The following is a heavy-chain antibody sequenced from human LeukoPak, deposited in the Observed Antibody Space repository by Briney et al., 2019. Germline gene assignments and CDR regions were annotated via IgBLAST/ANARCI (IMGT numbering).Heavy chain of an antibody. CDR3: AGLYYLLRYFDL. D-gene: IGHD3-22*01. J-gene: IGHJ2*01. Sequence: SETLSLTCAVYGGSFSGYYWSWIRQPPGKGLEWIGEINHSGSTNYNPSPKSRVTISVDTSKNQFSLKLSSVTAADTAVYYCAGLYYLLRYFDLWGRGTLVTVSS. CDR1: GGSFSGYY. CDR2: INHSGST. V-gene: IGHV4-34*01.